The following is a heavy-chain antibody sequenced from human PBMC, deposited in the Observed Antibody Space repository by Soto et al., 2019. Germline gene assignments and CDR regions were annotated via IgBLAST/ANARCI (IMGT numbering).Heavy chain of an antibody. V-gene: IGHV3-74*01. CDR1: GFIFRSYW. D-gene: IGHD5-12*01. Sequence: EVQLVESGGGLVQPGGSLRLSCAASGFIFRSYWMHWVRQAPGKGLVWVSRISTDGSDTTYADSVKGRFTISRDNAKNTLYLQMNSLRAEDTAVYYCVRDRAYSGYDNWGQGTLVTVSS. CDR3: VRDRAYSGYDN. J-gene: IGHJ4*02. CDR2: ISTDGSDT.